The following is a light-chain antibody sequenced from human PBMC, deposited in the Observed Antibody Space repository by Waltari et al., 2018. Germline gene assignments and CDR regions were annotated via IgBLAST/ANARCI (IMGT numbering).Light chain of an antibody. CDR2: RDN. CDR1: SSNIGRSY. J-gene: IGLJ3*02. CDR3: AAWDDSLRIWV. Sequence: QSVLTQAPSASGTPGQRVTIYCSGSSSNIGRSYVSWYQQFPGMAPNVLIYRDNQRPSGVPDRFSGSKSGTSASLAISGLRSEDEADYFCAAWDDSLRIWVFGGGTKLTVL. V-gene: IGLV1-47*01.